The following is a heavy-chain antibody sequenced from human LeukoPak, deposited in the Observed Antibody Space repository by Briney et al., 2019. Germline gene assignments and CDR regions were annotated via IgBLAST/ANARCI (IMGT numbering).Heavy chain of an antibody. J-gene: IGHJ4*02. Sequence: GESLKISFKGSGYSFTSYWIGWVRQMPGKGLEWMGIIYPGDSDTRYSQSFQGQVTISADKSISTAYLQWSSLKASDTAMYYCARPQKYSSQYYFDCWGQGTLVTVSS. CDR1: GYSFTSYW. CDR2: IYPGDSDT. V-gene: IGHV5-51*01. D-gene: IGHD6-13*01. CDR3: ARPQKYSSQYYFDC.